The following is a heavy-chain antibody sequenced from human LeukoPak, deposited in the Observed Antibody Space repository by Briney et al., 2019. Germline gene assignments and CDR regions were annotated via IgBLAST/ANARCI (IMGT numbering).Heavy chain of an antibody. J-gene: IGHJ4*02. CDR2: NYYSGST. CDR1: GGSISSGDYY. Sequence: SQTLSLTCTVSGGSISSGDYYWSWIRQPPGKGLEWIGYNYYSGSTYYNPSLKSRVTISVDTSKNQFSLKLSSVTAADTAVYYCARDTHYYDSSGADYWGQGTLVTVSS. CDR3: ARDTHYYDSSGADY. D-gene: IGHD3-22*01. V-gene: IGHV4-30-4*01.